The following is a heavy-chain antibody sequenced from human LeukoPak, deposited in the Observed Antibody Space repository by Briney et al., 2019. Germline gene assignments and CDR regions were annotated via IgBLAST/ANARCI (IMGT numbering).Heavy chain of an antibody. V-gene: IGHV4-38-2*01. CDR2: IYHSGST. J-gene: IGHJ3*02. CDR1: GYSISSGYY. D-gene: IGHD1-14*01. Sequence: PSETLSLTCAVSGYSISSGYYWGWIRQPPGKGLEWIGSIYHSGSTYYSPSLKSRVTISVDTSKNQFSLKLSSVTAADTAVYYCARGPETLMGAFDIWGQGTMVTVSS. CDR3: ARGPETLMGAFDI.